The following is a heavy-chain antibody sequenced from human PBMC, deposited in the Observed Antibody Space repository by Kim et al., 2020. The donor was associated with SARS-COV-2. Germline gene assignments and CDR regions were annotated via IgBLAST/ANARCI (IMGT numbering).Heavy chain of an antibody. CDR3: SRVPTDPASYYGAFDI. CDR2: TRSKANSYAT. CDR1: GFTFSDSA. V-gene: IGHV3-73*01. J-gene: IGHJ3*02. D-gene: IGHD3-10*01. Sequence: GGSLRLPCAASGFTFSDSAMHWVRQASGKGLEWVGRTRSKANSYATAYGASVKGRFTISRDDSKNTAYLQMNSLKTEDTAVYYCSRVPTDPASYYGAFDIWGQGTMVTVSS.